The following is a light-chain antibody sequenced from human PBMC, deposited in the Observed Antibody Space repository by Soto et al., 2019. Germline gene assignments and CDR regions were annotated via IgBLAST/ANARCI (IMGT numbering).Light chain of an antibody. CDR1: QGIRSY. J-gene: IGKJ4*01. CDR3: QQLNSYPLLT. Sequence: DIQLTQSPSFLSASVGDKVTITCRASQGIRSYLAWYQQKPGKAPKLLIYAASTLQSGVPSRFSGSGSGTEFTLTISSLQPEDFATYYCQQLNSYPLLTFGGGTKVEIK. CDR2: AAS. V-gene: IGKV1-9*01.